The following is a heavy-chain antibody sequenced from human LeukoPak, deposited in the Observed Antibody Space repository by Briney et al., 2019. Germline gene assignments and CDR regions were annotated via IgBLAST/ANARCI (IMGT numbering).Heavy chain of an antibody. D-gene: IGHD3-10*01. J-gene: IGHJ5*02. V-gene: IGHV1-18*01. CDR3: ARGYYGSGSYYTESWFDP. Sequence: GASVKVSCKASGYTFTNYGISWVRQAPGQGLEWMGWIGAYNGNTNYAQKLQGRVTMTTDTSTSTAYMELRSLRSDDTAVYYCARGYYGSGSYYTESWFDPWGQGTLVTVSS. CDR1: GYTFTNYG. CDR2: IGAYNGNT.